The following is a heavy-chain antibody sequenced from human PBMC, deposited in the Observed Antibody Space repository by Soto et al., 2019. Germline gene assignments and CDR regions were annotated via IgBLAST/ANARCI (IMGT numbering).Heavy chain of an antibody. Sequence: QVQLVQSGAEVKKPGASVKVSCKASGYTFTSYYMHWVRQAPGQGLEWMGIINPSGGSTSYAQKFPGRVTMTRDTSTSTVYMELSSLRSEDTAVYYCARDTGRWLSYWYFALWGRGTLVTVSS. D-gene: IGHD3-22*01. CDR3: ARDTGRWLSYWYFAL. V-gene: IGHV1-46*01. CDR2: INPSGGST. J-gene: IGHJ2*01. CDR1: GYTFTSYY.